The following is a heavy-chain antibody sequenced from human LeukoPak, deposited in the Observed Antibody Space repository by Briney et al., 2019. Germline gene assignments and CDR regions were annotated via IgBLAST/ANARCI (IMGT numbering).Heavy chain of an antibody. Sequence: PSETLSLTCTVSGGSISSYFWTWMRQPPGKGLEWIGYIDHTGTTNYNPSLKSRVTISVDMSKNQFSLRLRSVTAADTAVYYCARVGEAAGHPDYWGQGTLVTVSS. CDR3: ARVGEAAGHPDY. CDR2: IDHTGTT. D-gene: IGHD6-13*01. J-gene: IGHJ4*02. CDR1: GGSISSYF. V-gene: IGHV4-59*01.